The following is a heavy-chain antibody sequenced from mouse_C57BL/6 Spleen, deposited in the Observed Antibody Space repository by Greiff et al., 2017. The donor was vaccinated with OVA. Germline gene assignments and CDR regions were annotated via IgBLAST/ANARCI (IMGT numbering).Heavy chain of an antibody. Sequence: EVQLLQSGPGLVKPSQSLSLTCSVSGYSITSGYYWNWLRQFPGNKLEWMCYISYDGSNNYNPSLKNRISITRDTSKNTFFLKLNSVTTEDTATYYGASLYYDYDFYAMDYWGQGTSVTVSS. CDR1: GYSITSGYY. V-gene: IGHV3-6*01. J-gene: IGHJ4*01. CDR2: ISYDGSN. CDR3: ASLYYDYDFYAMDY. D-gene: IGHD2-4*01.